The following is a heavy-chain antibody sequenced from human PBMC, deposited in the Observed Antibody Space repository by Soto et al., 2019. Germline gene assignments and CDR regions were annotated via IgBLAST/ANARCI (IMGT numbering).Heavy chain of an antibody. Sequence: TSVKVSCKASGYTFTGYYMHWVRQAPGQGLEWMGWINPNSGGTNYAQKFQGWVTMTRDTSISTAYMELSRLRSDDTAVYYCARASPESASWYYYYMDVWGKGTTVTVSS. CDR1: GYTFTGYY. CDR2: INPNSGGT. CDR3: ARASPESASWYYYYMDV. V-gene: IGHV1-2*04. J-gene: IGHJ6*03.